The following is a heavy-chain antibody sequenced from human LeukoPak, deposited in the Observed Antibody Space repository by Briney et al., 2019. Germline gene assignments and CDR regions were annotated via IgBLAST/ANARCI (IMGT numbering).Heavy chain of an antibody. V-gene: IGHV4-30-2*01. CDR3: ASMTTVTTGFDY. J-gene: IGHJ4*02. D-gene: IGHD4-17*01. Sequence: SETLSLTCTVSGGSISSGDYSWSWIRQPPGKGLEWIGYIYHSGSTYYNPSLKSRVTISVDRSKNQFSLKLSSVTAADTAVYYCASMTTVTTGFDYWGQGTLVTVSS. CDR2: IYHSGST. CDR1: GGSISSGDYS.